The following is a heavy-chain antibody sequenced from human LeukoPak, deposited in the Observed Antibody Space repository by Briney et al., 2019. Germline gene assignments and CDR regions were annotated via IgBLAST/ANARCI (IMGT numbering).Heavy chain of an antibody. CDR1: GFTFSSYA. V-gene: IGHV3-30*04. CDR3: ASPYYYGSGSYVDY. Sequence: GGSLRLSCAASGFTFSSYAMHWVRQAPGKGLEWVAVISYDGSNKYYADSVKGRFTISRDNSQNTLYLQMNSLRAEDTAVYYCASPYYYGSGSYVDYWGQGTLVTVSS. D-gene: IGHD3-10*01. CDR2: ISYDGSNK. J-gene: IGHJ4*02.